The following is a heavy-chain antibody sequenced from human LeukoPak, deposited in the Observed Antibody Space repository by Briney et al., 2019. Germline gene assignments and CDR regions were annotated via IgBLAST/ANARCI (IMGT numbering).Heavy chain of an antibody. D-gene: IGHD6-13*01. CDR2: ISGSGGST. CDR3: AKYSSSWSDYFDY. V-gene: IGHV3-23*01. J-gene: IGHJ4*02. Sequence: AISGSGGSTYYADSVKGRFTISRDNSKNTLYLQMNSLRAEDTAVYYCAKYSSSWSDYFDYWGQGALVTVSS.